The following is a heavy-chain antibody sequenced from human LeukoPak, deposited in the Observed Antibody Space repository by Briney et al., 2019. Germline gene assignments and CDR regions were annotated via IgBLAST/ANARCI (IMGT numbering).Heavy chain of an antibody. J-gene: IGHJ3*02. CDR2: INHSGST. CDR1: GWSFSGYY. CDR3: ASTPARYCSGGSCYSAVDAFDI. V-gene: IGHV4-34*01. Sequence: SETLSLTCAVYGWSFSGYYWSWIRQPPGKGLEGIGEINHSGSTNYNPSLKSRVTISVDTSKNQFSLKLSSVTAADTAVYYCASTPARYCSGGSCYSAVDAFDIWGQGTMVTVSS. D-gene: IGHD2-15*01.